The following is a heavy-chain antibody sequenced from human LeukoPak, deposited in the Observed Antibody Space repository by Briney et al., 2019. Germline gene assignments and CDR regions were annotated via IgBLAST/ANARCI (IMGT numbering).Heavy chain of an antibody. J-gene: IGHJ4*02. V-gene: IGHV3-23*01. CDR1: GFSFSSYA. Sequence: GGSLRLSCAASGFSFSSYAMSWVRQAPGKGLEWVSSISGSGDNTYYAESVKGRFTISRDNSKNTLFLQMNSMRAEDTAVFYCAKRSGYTTGWFFDFWGQGTLVTVSS. CDR3: AKRSGYTTGWFFDF. D-gene: IGHD6-19*01. CDR2: ISGSGDNT.